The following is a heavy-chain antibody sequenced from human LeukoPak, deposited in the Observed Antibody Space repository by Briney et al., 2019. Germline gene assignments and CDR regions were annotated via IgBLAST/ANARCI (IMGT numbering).Heavy chain of an antibody. CDR2: IYYNGST. J-gene: IGHJ4*02. CDR1: DGSIISYY. CDR3: ARQDSSWSFDY. V-gene: IGHV4-59*08. Sequence: AETLSLTCTVSDGSIISYYWGWIRQPPGKGLEWIGYIYYNGSTNYNPSLRSRVTISVDTSKNQFSLKLSSVTAADTAVYYCARQDSSWSFDYWGQGTLVTVSS. D-gene: IGHD6-19*01.